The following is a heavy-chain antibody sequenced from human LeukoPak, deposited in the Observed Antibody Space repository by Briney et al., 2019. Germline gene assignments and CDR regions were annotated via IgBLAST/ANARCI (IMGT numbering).Heavy chain of an antibody. CDR1: GFTFSSYS. Sequence: GGSLRLSCAASGFTFSSYSMNWVRQAPRKGLEWVSYISSSGSTIYYAVSVKGRFTISRDNAKNSLYLQMNSLRAEDTAVYYCARDFSYGYFDPWGQGTLVTVSS. CDR3: ARDFSYGYFDP. D-gene: IGHD6-13*01. CDR2: ISSSGSTI. J-gene: IGHJ5*02. V-gene: IGHV3-48*04.